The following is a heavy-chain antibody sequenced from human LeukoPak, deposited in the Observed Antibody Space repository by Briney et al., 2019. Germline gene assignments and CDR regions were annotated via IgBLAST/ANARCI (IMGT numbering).Heavy chain of an antibody. V-gene: IGHV4-39*01. D-gene: IGHD6-13*01. CDR3: AFLAAAGDYFDY. CDR2: IYYSGST. CDR1: GGSTSSSRYY. J-gene: IGHJ4*02. Sequence: PSETLSLTCTVSGGSTSSSRYYWGWIRQPPGKGLEWIGSIYYSGSTYYNPSLKSRVTISVDTSKNQFSLKLSSVTAADTAVYYCAFLAAAGDYFDYWGQGTLVTVSS.